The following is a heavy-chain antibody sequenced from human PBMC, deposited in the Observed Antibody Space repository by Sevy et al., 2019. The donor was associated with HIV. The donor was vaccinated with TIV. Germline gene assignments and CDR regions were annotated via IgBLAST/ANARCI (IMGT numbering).Heavy chain of an antibody. CDR2: LNQDGTER. CDR1: GFSFSTYW. V-gene: IGHV3-7*01. Sequence: GGSLRLSCAASGFSFSTYWMTWVRQAPVKGLEWVATLNQDGTERDYVDSVKGRFTISRDNTKLSLFLQMNSLSAEDTGVYYCVREGLGGFSYSLDCWGQGTLVTVSS. CDR3: VREGLGGFSYSLDC. J-gene: IGHJ4*02. D-gene: IGHD3-16*01.